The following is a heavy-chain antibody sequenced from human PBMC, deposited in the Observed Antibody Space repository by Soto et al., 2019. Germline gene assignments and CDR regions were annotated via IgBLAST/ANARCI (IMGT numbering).Heavy chain of an antibody. J-gene: IGHJ6*02. CDR1: GFTFSDYY. CDR2: ISSSGSTI. CDR3: AKDLLYCSGGSCYSQYYYYGMDV. V-gene: IGHV3-11*01. Sequence: GGSLRLSCAASGFTFSDYYMSWIRQAPGKGLEWVSYISSSGSTIYYADSVKGRFTISRDNAKNSLYLQMNSLRAEDTAVYYCAKDLLYCSGGSCYSQYYYYGMDVWGQGTTVTVSS. D-gene: IGHD2-15*01.